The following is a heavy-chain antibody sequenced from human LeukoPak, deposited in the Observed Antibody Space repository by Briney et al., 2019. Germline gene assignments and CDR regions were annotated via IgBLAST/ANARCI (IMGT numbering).Heavy chain of an antibody. CDR1: GGSISSYY. V-gene: IGHV4-59*01. Sequence: PSETLSLTCTVSGGSISSYYWSWIRQPPGKGLEWIGYIYYSGSTNYNPSLKSRVTISVDTSKNQFSPKLSSVTAADTAVYYCARDSGYPYAFDIWGQGTMVTVSS. D-gene: IGHD3-22*01. J-gene: IGHJ3*02. CDR2: IYYSGST. CDR3: ARDSGYPYAFDI.